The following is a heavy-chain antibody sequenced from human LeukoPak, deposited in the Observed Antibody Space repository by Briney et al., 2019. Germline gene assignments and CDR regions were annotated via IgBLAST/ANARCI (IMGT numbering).Heavy chain of an antibody. Sequence: SETLSLTCTVSGGPISSYYWSWIRQPPGKGLEWIGYIYYSGSTNYNPSLKSRVTISVDTSKNQFSLKLSSVTAADTAVYYCARSEVPGGWYGDYTLGPHFDYWGQGTLVTVSS. CDR1: GGPISSYY. CDR2: IYYSGST. D-gene: IGHD4-17*01. CDR3: ARSEVPGGWYGDYTLGPHFDY. J-gene: IGHJ4*02. V-gene: IGHV4-59*01.